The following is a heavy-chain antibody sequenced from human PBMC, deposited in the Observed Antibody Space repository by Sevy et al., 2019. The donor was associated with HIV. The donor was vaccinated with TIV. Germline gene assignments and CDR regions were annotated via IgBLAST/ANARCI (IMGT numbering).Heavy chain of an antibody. CDR2: ISSSGSTI. Sequence: GGSLRLSCAASGFTFSDYYMSWIRQAPGKGLEWVSYISSSGSTIYYADSVKGRFTISRDNAKNSLYLQMNSLRAEDMAVYYCARGRSYYYGSGSYYPFDYWGQGTLVTVSS. J-gene: IGHJ4*02. V-gene: IGHV3-11*01. CDR3: ARGRSYYYGSGSYYPFDY. D-gene: IGHD3-10*01. CDR1: GFTFSDYY.